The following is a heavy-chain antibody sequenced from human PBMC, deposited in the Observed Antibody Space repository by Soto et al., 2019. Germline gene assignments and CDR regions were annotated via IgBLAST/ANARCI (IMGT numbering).Heavy chain of an antibody. V-gene: IGHV4-4*02. CDR1: GGSISSSNW. Sequence: QVQLQESGPGLVKPSGTLSLTCAVSGGSISSSNWWSWVRQPPGKGLEWIGEIYHSGSTNYNPSLKSRVTISVDKSKNQFYLKLSSVTAADTAVYYCARNELSGSYLNWFEPWGQGTLVTVSS. J-gene: IGHJ5*02. CDR2: IYHSGST. CDR3: ARNELSGSYLNWFEP. D-gene: IGHD1-26*01.